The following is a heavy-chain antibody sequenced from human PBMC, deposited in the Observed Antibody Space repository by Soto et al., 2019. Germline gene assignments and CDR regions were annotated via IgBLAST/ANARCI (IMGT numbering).Heavy chain of an antibody. CDR2: ISHDGDKE. CDR3: VASALSFDF. V-gene: IGHV3-30*09. J-gene: IGHJ4*02. Sequence: ALRLSCEASGFTFSTYAMHWVRQTPGKGLEWLAVISHDGDKEHISDSVKGRFAISRDNSKNTLYLQISSLKDEDTAVYQCVASALSFDFWGQGTPVTVSS. CDR1: GFTFSTYA. D-gene: IGHD3-16*02.